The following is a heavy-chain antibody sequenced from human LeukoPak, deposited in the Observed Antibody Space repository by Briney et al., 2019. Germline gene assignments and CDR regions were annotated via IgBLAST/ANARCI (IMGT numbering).Heavy chain of an antibody. D-gene: IGHD6-13*01. J-gene: IGHJ5*02. V-gene: IGHV3-53*01. Sequence: GGSLRLSCAASGFTVSSNYMSWVRQAPGKGLGWVSVIYSGGSTYYADSVKGRFTISRDNSKNTLYLQMNSLRAEDTAVYYCARDRTRSIAAAQDLWGQGTLVTVSS. CDR3: ARDRTRSIAAAQDL. CDR2: IYSGGST. CDR1: GFTVSSNY.